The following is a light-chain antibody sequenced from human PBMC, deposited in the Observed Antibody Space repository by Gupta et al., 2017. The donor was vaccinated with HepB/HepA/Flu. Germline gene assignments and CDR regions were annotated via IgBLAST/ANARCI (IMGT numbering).Light chain of an antibody. J-gene: IGLJ3*02. CDR1: SSDVGGYNY. Sequence: QSALTHPTSVSRSPGQPITISCTGTSSDVGGYNYVSWYQQHPGKAPKLMMYEVSNRPSGVPNRFSGSKSGNTASLTICGLQAEDEADYYCRSCKSSRIRWVFGGGTKVTVL. CDR2: EVS. CDR3: RSCKSSRIRWV. V-gene: IGLV2-14*01.